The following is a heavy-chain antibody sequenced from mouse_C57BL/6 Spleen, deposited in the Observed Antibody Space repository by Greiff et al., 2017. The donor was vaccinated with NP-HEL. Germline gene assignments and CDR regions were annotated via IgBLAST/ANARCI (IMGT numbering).Heavy chain of an antibody. CDR1: GYTFTSYW. Sequence: VQLQQSGAELVRPGSSVKLSCKASGYTFTSYWMHWVKQRPIQGLEWIGNIDPSDSETHYNQKFKDKATLTVDKSSSTAYMQLSSLTSEDSAVYYGARRLQNAMDYWGQGTSVTVSS. CDR2: IDPSDSET. V-gene: IGHV1-52*01. J-gene: IGHJ4*01. D-gene: IGHD3-2*02. CDR3: ARRLQNAMDY.